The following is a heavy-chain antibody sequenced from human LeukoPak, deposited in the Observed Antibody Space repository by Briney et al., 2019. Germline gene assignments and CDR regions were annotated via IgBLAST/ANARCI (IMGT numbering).Heavy chain of an antibody. CDR3: ASGGSYQFDY. D-gene: IGHD1-26*01. J-gene: IGHJ4*02. V-gene: IGHV3-33*01. CDR2: IWYDGSNK. CDR1: GFTLSSYG. Sequence: GGSLRLSCAASGFTLSSYGMHWVRQAPGKGLEWVAVIWYDGSNKYYADSVKGRFTISRDNSKNTLYLQTNSLRAEDTAVYYCASGGSYQFDYWGQGTLVTVSS.